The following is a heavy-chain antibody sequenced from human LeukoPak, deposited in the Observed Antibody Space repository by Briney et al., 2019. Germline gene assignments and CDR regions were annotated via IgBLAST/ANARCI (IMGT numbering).Heavy chain of an antibody. J-gene: IGHJ4*02. D-gene: IGHD1-14*01. V-gene: IGHV3-23*01. CDR2: IDASGSDT. CDR1: EFPFSIYA. CDR3: ADYRKPQGLDY. Sequence: PGGSLRLSCEVSEFPFSIYAMAWVRQAPGQGLEWVSAIDASGSDTYYTDSVKGRFTISRDNSKNTVYLQMNSPRVEDTAVYYCADYRKPQGLDYWGQGTLVTVSS.